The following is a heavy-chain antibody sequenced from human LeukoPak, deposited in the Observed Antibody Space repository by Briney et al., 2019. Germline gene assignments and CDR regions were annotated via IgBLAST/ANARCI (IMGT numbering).Heavy chain of an antibody. CDR1: GYTLTELS. Sequence: ASVTVSCRVSGYTLTELSMHWVRQAPGKGLVWMGGFDPEDGETIYAQKFQGRVTMTEDTSTDTAYMEMSSLRSEDTAVYYCATGGLRYYDSSGYYPFDYWGQGTLVTVSS. CDR2: FDPEDGET. V-gene: IGHV1-24*01. D-gene: IGHD3-22*01. J-gene: IGHJ4*02. CDR3: ATGGLRYYDSSGYYPFDY.